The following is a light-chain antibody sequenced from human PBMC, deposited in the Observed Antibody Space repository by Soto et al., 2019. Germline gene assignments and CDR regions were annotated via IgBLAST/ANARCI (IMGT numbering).Light chain of an antibody. CDR2: WAS. CDR1: QSVLHSSNNQNY. CDR3: QPRT. J-gene: IGKJ1*01. V-gene: IGKV4-1*01. Sequence: DIVMTQSPDSLAVSLGERATINCKSSQSVLHSSNNQNYLAWYQQKPGQPPKLLIYWASTRESGVPDRFSGSGSGTDFTLTISTLQAEDVAVYYCQPRTFGQGTKVEIK.